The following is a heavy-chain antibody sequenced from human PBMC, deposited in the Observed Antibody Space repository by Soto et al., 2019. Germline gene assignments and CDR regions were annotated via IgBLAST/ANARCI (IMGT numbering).Heavy chain of an antibody. CDR3: AMVDVYVTPSPQDV. CDR1: GYSFTSYG. V-gene: IGHV1-18*01. Sequence: ASVNVSCKASGYSFTSYGIGWVRQAPGQGLEWMGWINAYNGNTNYAQNLQGRVTLTTDTSTSTAYMELRSLRSNDTAVYYCAMVDVYVTPSPQDVWGQGTTVTVS. D-gene: IGHD3-16*01. CDR2: INAYNGNT. J-gene: IGHJ6*02.